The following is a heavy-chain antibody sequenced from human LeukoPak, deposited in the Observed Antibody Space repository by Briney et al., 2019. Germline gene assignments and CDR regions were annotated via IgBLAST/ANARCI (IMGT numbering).Heavy chain of an antibody. D-gene: IGHD5-18*01. CDR1: GGSFGGYY. V-gene: IGHV4-34*01. CDR3: ARKGYSYARGFDY. J-gene: IGHJ4*02. CDR2: INHSGST. Sequence: SETLSLTCAVYGGSFGGYYWSWIRQPPGKGLEWIGEINHSGSTNYNPSLKSRVTISVDTSKNQFSLKLSSVTAADTAVYYCARKGYSYARGFDYWGQGTLVTVSS.